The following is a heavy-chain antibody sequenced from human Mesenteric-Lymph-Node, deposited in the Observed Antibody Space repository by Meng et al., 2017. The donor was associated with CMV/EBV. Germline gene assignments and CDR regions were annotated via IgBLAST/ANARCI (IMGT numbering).Heavy chain of an antibody. D-gene: IGHD4-23*01. CDR3: ASPVDPFESPDY. Sequence: SCAASGFTFDDYTMHWVRQAPGKGLEWVSLITWNGGRTSYVDSVKGRFTISRDNTRSSLYLQMNSLRADDTAVYYCASPVDPFESPDYWGQGTLVTVSS. CDR2: ITWNGGRT. J-gene: IGHJ4*02. V-gene: IGHV3-43*01. CDR1: GFTFDDYT.